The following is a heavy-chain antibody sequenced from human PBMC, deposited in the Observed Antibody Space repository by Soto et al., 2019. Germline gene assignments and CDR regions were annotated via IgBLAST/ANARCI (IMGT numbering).Heavy chain of an antibody. Sequence: GASVKVCCKASGYPFIDSYLHWVRQAPGQGLEWMGWIHPNGGDTISAQRFQGRVTLTRDTSINTAYMELTRLTSDDTAVYFCARAILQNLYYYYGMDVPGPVTTATVSS. J-gene: IGHJ6*02. D-gene: IGHD3-9*01. CDR1: GYPFIDSY. V-gene: IGHV1-2*02. CDR2: IHPNGGDT. CDR3: ARAILQNLYYYYGMDV.